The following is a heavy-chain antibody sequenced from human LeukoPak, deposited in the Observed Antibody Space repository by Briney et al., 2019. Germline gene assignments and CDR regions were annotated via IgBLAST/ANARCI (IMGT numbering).Heavy chain of an antibody. V-gene: IGHV4-34*01. J-gene: IGHJ4*02. Sequence: SETLSLTCAVYGGSFSGYYWSWIRQPPGKGLEWIGEINHSGSTNYNPSLKSRVTISVDTSKNQFSLKLSSVTAADTAVYYCARGRTNRLGYWGQGTLVTVSS. D-gene: IGHD1-14*01. CDR1: GGSFSGYY. CDR3: ARGRTNRLGY. CDR2: INHSGST.